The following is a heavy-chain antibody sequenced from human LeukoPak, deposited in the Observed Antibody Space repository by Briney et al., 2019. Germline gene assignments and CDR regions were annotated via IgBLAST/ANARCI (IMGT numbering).Heavy chain of an antibody. CDR2: ISAYNGNT. Sequence: AASVKVSCKASGYTFTSYGISWVRQAPGQGLEWMGWISAYNGNTNYAQKLQGRVTMTTDTSTSTAYMELRSLRSDDTAVYYCARLGDHDFWSGYYHWGQGTLVTVSS. J-gene: IGHJ5*02. V-gene: IGHV1-18*01. CDR1: GYTFTSYG. D-gene: IGHD3-3*01. CDR3: ARLGDHDFWSGYYH.